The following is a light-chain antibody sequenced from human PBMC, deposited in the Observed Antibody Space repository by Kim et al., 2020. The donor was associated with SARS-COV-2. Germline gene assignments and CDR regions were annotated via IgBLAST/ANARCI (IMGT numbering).Light chain of an antibody. CDR1: SLRSYY. Sequence: LGQTVRIKCQGDSLRSYYASWYQQKPGQAPVLVFYGKNNRPSGIPDRFSGSYSGNTASLTITAAQAEDEADYYCNSRESSSNHWMFGGGTKLTVL. J-gene: IGLJ3*02. CDR2: GKN. CDR3: NSRESSSNHWM. V-gene: IGLV3-19*01.